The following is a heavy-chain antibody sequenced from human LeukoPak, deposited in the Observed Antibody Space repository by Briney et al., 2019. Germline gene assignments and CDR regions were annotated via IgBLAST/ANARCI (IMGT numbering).Heavy chain of an antibody. J-gene: IGHJ5*02. CDR1: GYTFTGYY. CDR3: ARELNPVSGSYLVGWFDP. D-gene: IGHD1-26*01. Sequence: ASVKVSCKASGYTFTGYYMHLVRQAPGQGLEWMGWINPNSGGTNYAQKFQGRVTMTRDTSISTAYMELSRLRSDDTAVYYCARELNPVSGSYLVGWFDPWGQGTLVTVSS. V-gene: IGHV1-2*02. CDR2: INPNSGGT.